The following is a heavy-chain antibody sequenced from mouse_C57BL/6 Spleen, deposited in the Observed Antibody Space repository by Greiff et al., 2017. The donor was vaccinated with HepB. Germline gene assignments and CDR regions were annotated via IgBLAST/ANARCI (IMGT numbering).Heavy chain of an antibody. D-gene: IGHD2-1*01. CDR3: CNYDAMDY. V-gene: IGHV1-7*01. CDR2: INPSSGYT. Sequence: VQLQQSGAELAKPGASVKLSCKASGYTFTSYWIHWVKQRPGQGLEWIGYINPSSGYTKYNQKFKDKATLTADKSSSTAYMQLSSLTYEDSAVYYCCNYDAMDYWGQGTSVTVSS. CDR1: GYTFTSYW. J-gene: IGHJ4*01.